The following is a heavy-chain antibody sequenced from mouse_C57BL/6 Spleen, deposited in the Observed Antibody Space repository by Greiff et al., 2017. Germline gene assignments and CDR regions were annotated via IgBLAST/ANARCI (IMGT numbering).Heavy chain of an antibody. CDR1: GYSITSGYY. CDR3: ASQGSSGYVTDYAMDY. CDR2: ISYDGSN. V-gene: IGHV3-6*01. Sequence: EVQLQESGPGLVKPSQSLSLTCSVTGYSITSGYYWNWIRQFPGNKLEWMGYISYDGSNNYNPSLKNRISITRDTSKNQFFLKLNSVTTEDTATYYCASQGSSGYVTDYAMDYWGQGTSVTVSS. J-gene: IGHJ4*01. D-gene: IGHD3-2*02.